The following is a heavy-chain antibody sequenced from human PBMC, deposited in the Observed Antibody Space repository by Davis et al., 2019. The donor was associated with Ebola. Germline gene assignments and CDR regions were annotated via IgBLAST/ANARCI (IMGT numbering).Heavy chain of an antibody. J-gene: IGHJ4*02. CDR1: GYTLTELS. V-gene: IGHV1-24*01. D-gene: IGHD3-10*01. Sequence: ASVKVSCKVSGYTLTELSMHWVRQAPGKGLEWMGGFDPEDGETIYAQKFQGRVTMTRDTSISTAYMELSRLRSDDTAVYYCARGGWFGELLSPLFDYWGQGTLVTVSS. CDR3: ARGGWFGELLSPLFDY. CDR2: FDPEDGET.